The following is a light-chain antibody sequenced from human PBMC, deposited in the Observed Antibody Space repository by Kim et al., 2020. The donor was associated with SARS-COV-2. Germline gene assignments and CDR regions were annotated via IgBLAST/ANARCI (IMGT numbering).Light chain of an antibody. CDR1: QGISSY. CDR3: LQHKSYPLT. J-gene: IGKJ4*01. Sequence: ASVGGRVTITCRASQGISSYLAWFQQKPGKVPKSLIYAASNLQSGVPSRFSGSGSGTEFTLTISSLQPEDFATYYCLQHKSYPLTFGGGTKVDIK. V-gene: IGKV1-17*03. CDR2: AAS.